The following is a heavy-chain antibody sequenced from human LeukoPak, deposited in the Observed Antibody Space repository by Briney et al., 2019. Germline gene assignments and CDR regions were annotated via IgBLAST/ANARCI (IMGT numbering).Heavy chain of an antibody. D-gene: IGHD1-26*01. V-gene: IGHV4-59*01. CDR2: IFDSENS. CDR3: ARFSSQLLKTGGFDS. J-gene: IGHJ4*02. CDR1: GDSISSYY. Sequence: SETLSLACTVSGDSISSYYWSWIRQPPGKGLEWIGYIFDSENSKYNPSLESRVIISVDTSKDQPSLKLTSVTAADTAVYYCARFSSQLLKTGGFDSWGQGTLVTVFS.